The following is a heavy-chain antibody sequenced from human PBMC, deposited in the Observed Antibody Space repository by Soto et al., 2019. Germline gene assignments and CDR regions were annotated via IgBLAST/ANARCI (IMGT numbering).Heavy chain of an antibody. J-gene: IGHJ3*02. V-gene: IGHV3-23*01. CDR3: AKGRALGDAFDI. Sequence: GGSMRLSCAASGFTFSSYAMSWVRQAPGKGLEWVSAISGSGGSTYYADSVKGRFTISRDNSKNTLYLQMNSLRAEDTAVYYCAKGRALGDAFDIWGQGTMVTVSS. CDR1: GFTFSSYA. CDR2: ISGSGGST.